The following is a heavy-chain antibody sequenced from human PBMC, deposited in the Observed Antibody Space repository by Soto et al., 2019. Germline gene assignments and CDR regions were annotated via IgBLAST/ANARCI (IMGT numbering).Heavy chain of an antibody. CDR1: GFTCSAYS. J-gene: IGHJ4*02. D-gene: IGHD3-3*01. CDR2: VSNDASQK. Sequence: GSLRLSCAASGFTCSAYSMHWIRQAPGKGLEWVAVVSNDASQKYYAESMKGRFTISRDNSKDTVYLQMSSLRPEDTAVYYCARELGTIFDIDSWGQGTLVTVSS. V-gene: IGHV3-30*04. CDR3: ARELGTIFDIDS.